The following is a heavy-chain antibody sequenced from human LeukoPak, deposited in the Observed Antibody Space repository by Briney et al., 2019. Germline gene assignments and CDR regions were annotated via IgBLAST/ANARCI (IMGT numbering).Heavy chain of an antibody. Sequence: SLRLSCAASGFTFDDYAMHWVRQAPGKGLEWVSRISWNSGSIGYADSVKGRFTISRDNAKNSLYLQMNSLRAEDTALYYCANARLDSYGYDYWGQGTLVTVSS. CDR1: GFTFDDYA. V-gene: IGHV3-9*01. CDR3: ANARLDSYGYDY. CDR2: ISWNSGSI. D-gene: IGHD5-18*01. J-gene: IGHJ4*02.